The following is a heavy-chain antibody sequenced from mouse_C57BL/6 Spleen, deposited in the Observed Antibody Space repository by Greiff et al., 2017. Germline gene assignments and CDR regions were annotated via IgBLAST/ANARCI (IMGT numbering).Heavy chain of an antibody. CDR1: GYSITSGYY. CDR2: ISYDGSN. V-gene: IGHV3-6*01. D-gene: IGHD2-5*01. CDR3: AREGDYSNYKGYFDY. Sequence: EVHLVESGPGLVKPSQSLSLTCSVTGYSITSGYYWNWIRQFPGNKLEWMGYISYDGSNNYNPSLKNRISITRDTSKNQFFLKLNSVTTEDTATYYCAREGDYSNYKGYFDYWGQGTTLTVSS. J-gene: IGHJ2*01.